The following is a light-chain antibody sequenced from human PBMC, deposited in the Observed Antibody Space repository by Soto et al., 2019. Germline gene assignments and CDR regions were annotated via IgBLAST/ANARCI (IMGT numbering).Light chain of an antibody. CDR1: SSDVGGYNY. J-gene: IGLJ2*01. Sequence: QSALPQPASVSGSPGQSITISCTGTSSDVGGYNYVSWYQQHPGKAPKLMIYDVSNRPSGVSNRFSGSKSGNTASLTISGLQAEDEADYYCSSYTSSSPVVFGGGTQLTVL. V-gene: IGLV2-14*01. CDR3: SSYTSSSPVV. CDR2: DVS.